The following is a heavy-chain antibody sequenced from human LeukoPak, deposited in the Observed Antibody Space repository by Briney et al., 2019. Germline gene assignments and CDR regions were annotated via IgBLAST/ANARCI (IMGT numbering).Heavy chain of an antibody. J-gene: IGHJ3*02. Sequence: ASVKVSCKVSGYTLTELSMRWVRQAPGKGLEWMGGFDPEDGETIYAQKFQGRVTMTEDTSTDTAYMELSSLRSEDTAVYYCARVSVTDCSGGSCYRPGIRAFDIWGQGTMVTVSS. CDR3: ARVSVTDCSGGSCYRPGIRAFDI. CDR2: FDPEDGET. V-gene: IGHV1-24*01. D-gene: IGHD2-15*01. CDR1: GYTLTELS.